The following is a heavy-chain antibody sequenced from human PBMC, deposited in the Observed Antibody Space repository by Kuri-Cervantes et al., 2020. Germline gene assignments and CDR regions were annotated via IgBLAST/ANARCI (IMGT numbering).Heavy chain of an antibody. V-gene: IGHV1-46*01. D-gene: IGHD6-19*01. CDR1: GYTFTSYY. CDR3: AGGDSSGLFDY. J-gene: IGHJ4*02. CDR2: INPSGGST. Sequence: ASVKVSCKASGYTFTSYYMHWVRQAPGQGLEWMGIINPSGGSTSYAQKFQGRVTMTRDTSTSTVYMELSSLRSEDAAVYYCAGGDSSGLFDYWGQGTLVTVSS.